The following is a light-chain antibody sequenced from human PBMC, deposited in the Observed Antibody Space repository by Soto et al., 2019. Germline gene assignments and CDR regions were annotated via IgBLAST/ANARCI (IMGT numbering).Light chain of an antibody. J-gene: IGLJ1*01. CDR1: SNDVGGYNY. CDR3: NSYAGGNSPYV. Sequence: QSVLTQPPSASGSPGQSVTISCTGTSNDVGGYNYVSWYQQHPGRAPKLIIYEVTQRSSGVPDRFSGSKSGNTASLTVSGLQAEDEADYYRNSYAGGNSPYVFGTGTKVTVL. V-gene: IGLV2-8*01. CDR2: EVT.